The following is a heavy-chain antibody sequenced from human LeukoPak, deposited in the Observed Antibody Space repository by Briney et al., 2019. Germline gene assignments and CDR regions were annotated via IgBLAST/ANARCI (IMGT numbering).Heavy chain of an antibody. CDR1: GFTFRNYV. V-gene: IGHV3-30-3*01. J-gene: IGHJ4*01. D-gene: IGHD2-21*02. CDR2: TSSDLNVK. CDR3: ARGSTSTAPGWVY. Sequence: GGSLRLSCAASGFTFRNYVIHWVRQTPGKGLEWVAVTSSDLNVKLYADSVKGRFTISRDNSRNTVHLQIDNLRTEDTAVYYCARGSTSTAPGWVYWGHGTPVTVSS.